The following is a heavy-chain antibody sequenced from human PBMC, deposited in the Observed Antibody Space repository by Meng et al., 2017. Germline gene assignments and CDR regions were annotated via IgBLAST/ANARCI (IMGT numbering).Heavy chain of an antibody. CDR3: ARWSIYCSGGSCYSFDY. Sequence: QVRLPEWGPGLVKPSGTLSLTCAVSGGSISSSDWWSWVRQPPGKGLEWIGEIYHSGSTNYNPSLKSRVTISVDKSKNQFSLKLSSVTAADTAVYYCARWSIYCSGGSCYSFDYWGQGTLVTVSS. J-gene: IGHJ4*02. CDR1: GGSISSSDW. V-gene: IGHV4-4*02. CDR2: IYHSGST. D-gene: IGHD2-15*01.